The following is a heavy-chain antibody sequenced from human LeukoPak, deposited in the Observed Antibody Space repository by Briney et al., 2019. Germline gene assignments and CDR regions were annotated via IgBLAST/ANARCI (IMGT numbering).Heavy chain of an antibody. J-gene: IGHJ3*02. CDR3: ARAPKHIVVVTAILGAFDI. CDR1: GYTFTSYG. Sequence: ASVNVSCKASGYTFTSYGMSWVRQAPGQGLEWMGGISAYSGNTNYAQKLQGRVTMTTDTSTSTAYMELRSLRSDDTAVYYCARAPKHIVVVTAILGAFDIWGQGTMVTVSS. D-gene: IGHD2-21*02. CDR2: ISAYSGNT. V-gene: IGHV1-18*01.